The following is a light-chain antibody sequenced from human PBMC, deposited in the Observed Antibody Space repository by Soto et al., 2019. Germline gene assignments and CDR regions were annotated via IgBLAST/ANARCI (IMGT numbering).Light chain of an antibody. CDR2: AAS. CDR1: QSIGYW. CDR3: KQYNSYSKT. V-gene: IGKV1-5*01. J-gene: IGKJ1*01. Sequence: DIQMTQSPSTLSASVGDRVTITCRASQSIGYWLAWYQQKPGKAPNLLIYAASSLETGVPSRFSGSGSGTEFTLSISSLQPDDSASYYCKQYNSYSKTFGQGTKVEIK.